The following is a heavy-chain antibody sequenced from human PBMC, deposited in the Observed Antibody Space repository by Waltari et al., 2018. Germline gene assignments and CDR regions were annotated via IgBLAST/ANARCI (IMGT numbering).Heavy chain of an antibody. CDR1: GGSISSHH. D-gene: IGHD3-3*01. CDR2: IDYSGST. J-gene: IGHJ5*02. CDR3: AREGNYDFWSGYINWFDP. Sequence: QVQLQESGPGLVKPSETLSLTCTVSGGSISSHHWIWIRTPPGQGLEWIGYIDYSGSTNYNPSLKSRVTISVDTSKNQFSLKLSSVTAADTAVYYCAREGNYDFWSGYINWFDPWGQGTLVTVSS. V-gene: IGHV4-59*11.